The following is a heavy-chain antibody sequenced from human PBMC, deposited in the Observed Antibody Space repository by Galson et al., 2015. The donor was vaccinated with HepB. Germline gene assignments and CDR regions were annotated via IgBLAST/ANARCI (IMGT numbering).Heavy chain of an antibody. J-gene: IGHJ4*02. CDR3: ARVWGGYSYYFDY. D-gene: IGHD5-18*01. Sequence: ETLSLTCAVYGGSFSGYYWSWIRQPPGKGLEWIGEINHSGSTNYNPSLKSRVTISVDTSKNQFSLKLSSVTAADTAVYYCARVWGGYSYYFDYWGQGTLVTVSS. V-gene: IGHV4-34*01. CDR2: INHSGST. CDR1: GGSFSGYY.